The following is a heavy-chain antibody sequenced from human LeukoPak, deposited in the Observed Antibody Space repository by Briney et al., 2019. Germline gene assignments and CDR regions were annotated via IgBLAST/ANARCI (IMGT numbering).Heavy chain of an antibody. CDR3: ARHEKGGAAAGHWYFDL. J-gene: IGHJ2*01. V-gene: IGHV4-39*01. D-gene: IGHD6-13*01. Sequence: SETLSLTCTVSDGSISSFSYYWASIRQPPGKGLQWIGSVYYSGSTYYNPSLESRVTISVDTSKNQFSLQLRSVTAADTAVYYCARHEKGGAAAGHWYFDLWGRGTLITVSS. CDR1: DGSISSFSYY. CDR2: VYYSGST.